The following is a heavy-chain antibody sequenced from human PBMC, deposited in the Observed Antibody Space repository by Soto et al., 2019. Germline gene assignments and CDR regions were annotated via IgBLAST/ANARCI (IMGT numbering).Heavy chain of an antibody. CDR2: MNPNSGNT. CDR3: TRDSRSERFLEWFYIHYGMDV. V-gene: IGHV1-8*01. D-gene: IGHD3-3*01. Sequence: SVKVSCKASGYTFASYDINWVRQATGQGREWMGWMNPNSGNTGYAQKFQGRVTMTRNTSKSISYLQMNSLKTEDTAVYYCTRDSRSERFLEWFYIHYGMDVWGQGTTVTVSS. CDR1: GYTFASYD. J-gene: IGHJ6*02.